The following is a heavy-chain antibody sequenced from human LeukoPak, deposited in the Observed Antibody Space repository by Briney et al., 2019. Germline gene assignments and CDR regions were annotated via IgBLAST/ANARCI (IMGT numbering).Heavy chain of an antibody. J-gene: IGHJ5*02. CDR3: ARAPSWYDP. CDR1: GYSISSGYY. V-gene: IGHV4-38-2*02. Sequence: SETLSLTCTVSGYSISSGYYWGWIRQPPGKGLEWIGSIYHSGSTYYNPSLKSRVTISVDTSKNQFSLKLSSVTAADTAVYYCARAPSWYDPWGQGTLVNVSS. CDR2: IYHSGST.